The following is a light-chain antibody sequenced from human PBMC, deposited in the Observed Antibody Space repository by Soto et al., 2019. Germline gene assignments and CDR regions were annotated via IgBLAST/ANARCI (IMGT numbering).Light chain of an antibody. J-gene: IGKJ2*01. CDR3: QQYDKLPLT. CDR1: QDITKY. V-gene: IGKV1-33*01. CDR2: DVS. Sequence: DIQMTQSPSSLSASVGDRVTITCQASQDITKYLNWYQQKAGAAPKLLIYDVSMLERGVPSRFSGSGTGTYFTFTISSLQPEDIATYYCQQYDKLPLTFGQGTKLMI.